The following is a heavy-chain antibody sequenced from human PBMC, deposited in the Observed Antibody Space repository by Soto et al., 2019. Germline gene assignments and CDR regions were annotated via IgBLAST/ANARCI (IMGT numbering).Heavy chain of an antibody. D-gene: IGHD2-15*01. Sequence: QVQLVESGGGVVQPGKSLRLSCAASGFTFSSFGMHWVRQAPGKGLEWVALVWFHGGNEEYAHSVRGRFTISRDNSKNTLYLHMNSLRGEDTAIYYCARRGCAGTGCYSFPNAYDLWGQGTKVTVSS. CDR3: ARRGCAGTGCYSFPNAYDL. J-gene: IGHJ3*01. CDR2: VWFHGGNE. V-gene: IGHV3-33*01. CDR1: GFTFSSFG.